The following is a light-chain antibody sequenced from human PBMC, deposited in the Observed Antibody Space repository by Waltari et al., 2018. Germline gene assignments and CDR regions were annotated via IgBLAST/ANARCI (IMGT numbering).Light chain of an antibody. CDR2: HAS. J-gene: IGKJ1*01. V-gene: IGKV3-20*01. Sequence: EIVLTQSPGTLSLPPAEGATLSCRASQSVNGALAWYQQKPGQAPRLLIYHASNRATGIPDRFSGSGSGTDFSLTISRLEPEDFAVYYCQHYLRLPVTFGQGTKVEI. CDR1: QSVNGA. CDR3: QHYLRLPVT.